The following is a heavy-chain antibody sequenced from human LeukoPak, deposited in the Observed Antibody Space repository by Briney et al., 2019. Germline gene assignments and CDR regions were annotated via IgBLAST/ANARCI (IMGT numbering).Heavy chain of an antibody. CDR3: TKGYDIVVVVAAIDY. Sequence: GGSLRLSCAASGFMFSDYGMHWVRQAPVKGLEWVAFIRYDGTNKYYADSVKGRFTISRDNSKNTLYLQMNSLRAEDTAVYYCTKGYDIVVVVAAIDYWGQGTLVTVSS. V-gene: IGHV3-30*02. CDR1: GFMFSDYG. J-gene: IGHJ4*02. D-gene: IGHD2-15*01. CDR2: IRYDGTNK.